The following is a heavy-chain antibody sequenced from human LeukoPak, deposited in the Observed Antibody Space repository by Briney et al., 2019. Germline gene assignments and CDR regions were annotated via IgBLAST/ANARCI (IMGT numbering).Heavy chain of an antibody. CDR3: AKDGSGCSGYGDAFDI. D-gene: IGHD5-12*01. V-gene: IGHV3-23*01. Sequence: GGSLRLSCAASGFTFSSYAMSWVRQAPGKGLEWVSAISGSGGSTYYADSVKGRFTISRDNSKNTLYLQMNSLRAEDTAVYYCAKDGSGCSGYGDAFDIWGQGTMVTVSS. CDR2: ISGSGGST. CDR1: GFTFSSYA. J-gene: IGHJ3*02.